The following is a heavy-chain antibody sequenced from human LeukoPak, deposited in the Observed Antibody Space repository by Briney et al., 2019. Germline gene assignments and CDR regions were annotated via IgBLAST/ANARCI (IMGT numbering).Heavy chain of an antibody. J-gene: IGHJ4*02. D-gene: IGHD1-26*01. CDR1: GDSVSSNSAA. Sequence: SQTLSLTCAISGDSVSSNSAAWSWIRQSPSRGLEWLGRTYYRSKWYNNHAVSVKSRITINPDTSKNQFSLQLNSMTPEDTAVYYCAKGDQNYDYWGQGTLVTVSS. V-gene: IGHV6-1*01. CDR2: TYYRSKWYN. CDR3: AKGDQNYDY.